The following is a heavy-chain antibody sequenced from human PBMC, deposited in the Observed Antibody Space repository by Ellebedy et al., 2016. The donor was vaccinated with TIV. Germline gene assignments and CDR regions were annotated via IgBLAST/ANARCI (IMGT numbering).Heavy chain of an antibody. CDR2: IYHSGTT. V-gene: IGHV4-4*02. Sequence: MPGGSLRLSCAVSGDSINTNSWWRWVRQPPGKGQDWIGEIYHSGTTKYNPSLRSRVTISFDKSKNQFSLRLRSVTAADSAVYYCARVAAGTWGGIDFWGPGTLVTVSS. CDR3: ARVAAGTWGGIDF. D-gene: IGHD6-13*01. CDR1: GDSINTNSW. J-gene: IGHJ4*02.